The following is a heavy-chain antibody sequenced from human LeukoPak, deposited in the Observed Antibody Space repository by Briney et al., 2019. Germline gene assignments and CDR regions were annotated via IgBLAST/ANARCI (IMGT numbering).Heavy chain of an antibody. V-gene: IGHV4-34*01. CDR3: ARKEMATTKGFDY. Sequence: SETLSLTCAVYGGSFSDSYWTWIRQPPGKGLEWIGEINHSGSTNYNPSLKSRVTISVDTSKNQFSLKLSSVTAADTAVYYCARKEMATTKGFDYWGQGTLVTVSS. CDR2: INHSGST. J-gene: IGHJ4*02. CDR1: GGSFSDSY. D-gene: IGHD5-24*01.